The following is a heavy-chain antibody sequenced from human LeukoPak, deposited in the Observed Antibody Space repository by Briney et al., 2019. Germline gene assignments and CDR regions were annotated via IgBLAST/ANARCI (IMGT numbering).Heavy chain of an antibody. D-gene: IGHD4-23*01. J-gene: IGHJ2*01. CDR3: TRVGDYGGNWAWYFDL. Sequence: GESLRLSCAASGFTFSSYWMHWVRQAPGKGLVWVSRIKSDGSNTNYAGSVKGRFTISRDNAKNTLYLQMNSLRAEDTAAYYCTRVGDYGGNWAWYFDLWGRGTLVTVSS. CDR2: IKSDGSNT. V-gene: IGHV3-74*01. CDR1: GFTFSSYW.